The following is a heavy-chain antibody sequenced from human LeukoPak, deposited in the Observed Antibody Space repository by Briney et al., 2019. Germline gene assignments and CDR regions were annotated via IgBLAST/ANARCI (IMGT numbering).Heavy chain of an antibody. CDR3: ARDLRDYDILTGYYYGSRDYYGMDV. V-gene: IGHV1-46*01. J-gene: IGHJ6*02. Sequence: ASAKVSCKASGYTFISYYIHWVRQAPGQGLEWMGIINPSGGSTSYAQKFQGRVTMTRDTSTSTVYMELSSLRSEDTAVYYCARDLRDYDILTGYYYGSRDYYGMDVWGQGTTVTVSS. CDR2: INPSGGST. D-gene: IGHD3-9*01. CDR1: GYTFISYY.